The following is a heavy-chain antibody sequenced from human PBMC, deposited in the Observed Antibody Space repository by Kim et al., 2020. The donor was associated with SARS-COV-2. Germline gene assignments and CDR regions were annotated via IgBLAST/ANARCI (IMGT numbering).Heavy chain of an antibody. V-gene: IGHV4-59*01. CDR2: IYYSGST. D-gene: IGHD3-22*01. Sequence: SETLSLTCTVSGGSISSYYWSWIRQPPGKGLEWIGYIYYSGSTNYNPSLKSRVTISVDTSKNQFSLKLSSVTAADTAVYYCAGETYYYDSSGYYYSGMDV. CDR1: GGSISSYY. CDR3: AGETYYYDSSGYYYSGMDV. J-gene: IGHJ6*01.